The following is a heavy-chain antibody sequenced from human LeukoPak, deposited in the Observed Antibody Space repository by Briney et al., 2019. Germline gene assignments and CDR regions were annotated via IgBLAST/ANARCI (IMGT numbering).Heavy chain of an antibody. Sequence: GGSLTLSCAASGFTFSSYWMSWARQAPGKELEWVSAISGSGGSTYYADSVKGRFTISRDNSKNTLYLQMNSLRAEDTAVYYCAKDVLYSNPYYYYYGMDVWGQGTTVAVSS. CDR1: GFTFSSYW. CDR3: AKDVLYSNPYYYYYGMDV. V-gene: IGHV3-23*01. D-gene: IGHD4-4*01. CDR2: ISGSGGST. J-gene: IGHJ6*02.